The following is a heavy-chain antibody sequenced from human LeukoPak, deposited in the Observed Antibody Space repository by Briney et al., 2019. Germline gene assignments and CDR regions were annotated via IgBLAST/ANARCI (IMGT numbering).Heavy chain of an antibody. J-gene: IGHJ5*02. CDR1: GFTFDDYA. CDR2: ISGDGGST. CDR3: ARDDGWFDP. Sequence: PGGSLRLSCAASGFTFDDYAMHWVRQAPGKGLEWVSLISGDGGSTYYADSVKGRFTISRDNSKNTLYLQMNSLRAEDTAVYYCARDDGWFDPWGQGTLVTVSS. V-gene: IGHV3-43*02.